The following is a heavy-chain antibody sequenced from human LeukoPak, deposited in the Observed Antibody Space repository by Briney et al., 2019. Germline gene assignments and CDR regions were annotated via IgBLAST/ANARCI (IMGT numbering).Heavy chain of an antibody. CDR2: IYYSGST. CDR1: DGSFSGYY. D-gene: IGHD3-22*01. J-gene: IGHJ4*02. V-gene: IGHV4-34*01. Sequence: SETLSLTCAVYDGSFSGYYWSWIRQPPGKGLEWIGSIYYSGSTYYNPSLKSRVTISVDTSKNQFSLKLSSVTAADTAVYYCARLRPITMIVVVITTSPYYFDYWGQGTLVTVSS. CDR3: ARLRPITMIVVVITTSPYYFDY.